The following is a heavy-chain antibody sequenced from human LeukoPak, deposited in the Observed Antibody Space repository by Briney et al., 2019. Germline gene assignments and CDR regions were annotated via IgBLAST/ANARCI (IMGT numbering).Heavy chain of an antibody. Sequence: PGGSLRLSCAASGFTFSSYAMSWVRQAPGKGLGWVSAISGSGGSTYYADSVKGRFTISRDNSKNTLYLQMNSLRAEDTAVYYCARDPRGAAAGTDYWGQGTLVTVSS. D-gene: IGHD6-13*01. CDR1: GFTFSSYA. V-gene: IGHV3-23*01. J-gene: IGHJ4*02. CDR3: ARDPRGAAAGTDY. CDR2: ISGSGGST.